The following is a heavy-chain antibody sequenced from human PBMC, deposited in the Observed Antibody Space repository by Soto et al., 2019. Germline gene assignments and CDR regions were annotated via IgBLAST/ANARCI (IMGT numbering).Heavy chain of an antibody. CDR3: ARLMMTTVSNFDY. CDR2: IYYSGST. CDR1: GGSIISSSYY. J-gene: IGHJ4*02. V-gene: IGHV4-39*01. D-gene: IGHD4-17*01. Sequence: SETLSLTCTVSGGSIISSSYYWGWIRQPPGKGLEWIGSIYYSGSTYYNPSLKSRVTISVVTSKNQFSLKLSSVTAADTAVYYCARLMMTTVSNFDYWGQGTLVTVSS.